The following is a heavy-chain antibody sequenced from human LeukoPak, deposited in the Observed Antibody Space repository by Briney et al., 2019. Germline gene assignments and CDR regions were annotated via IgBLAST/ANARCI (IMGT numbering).Heavy chain of an antibody. CDR1: GGSISSGDYY. D-gene: IGHD6-19*01. CDR2: IYYSGST. Sequence: PSETLSLTCTVSGGSISSGDYYWSWIRQPPGKGLEWIGYIYYSGSTYYNPSLKSRVTISVDTSKNQFSLKLSSVTAADTAVYYCARGLSSGWPRRYNWFDPWGQGTLVTVSS. V-gene: IGHV4-30-4*01. J-gene: IGHJ5*02. CDR3: ARGLSSGWPRRYNWFDP.